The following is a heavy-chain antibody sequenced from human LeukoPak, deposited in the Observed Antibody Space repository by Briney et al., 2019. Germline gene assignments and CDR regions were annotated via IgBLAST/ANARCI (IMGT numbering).Heavy chain of an antibody. J-gene: IGHJ5*02. D-gene: IGHD5-18*01. CDR3: AKDQPRGYSYGGFDP. CDR1: GFTFNNYA. Sequence: GGSLRLSCTVSGFTFNNYAMNWVRQAPGKGLEWVSGLSGSGVRTDYADSVKGRFTVSRDNAKNSLYLQMNSLRAEDTALYYCAKDQPRGYSYGGFDPWGQGTLVTVSS. V-gene: IGHV3-23*01. CDR2: LSGSGVRT.